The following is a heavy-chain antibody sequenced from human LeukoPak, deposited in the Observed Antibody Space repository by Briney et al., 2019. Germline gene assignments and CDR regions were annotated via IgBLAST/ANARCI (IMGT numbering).Heavy chain of an antibody. CDR2: ISSNGGST. CDR3: ARGSRDGYNNFDY. Sequence: GGSLRLSCAASGFTFDDYAMHWVRQAPGKGLEYVSAISSNGGSTYYANSVKGRFTISRDNSKNTLYLQMGSLRAEDMAVYYCARGSRDGYNNFDYWGQGTLVTVSS. D-gene: IGHD5-24*01. J-gene: IGHJ4*02. CDR1: GFTFDDYA. V-gene: IGHV3-64*01.